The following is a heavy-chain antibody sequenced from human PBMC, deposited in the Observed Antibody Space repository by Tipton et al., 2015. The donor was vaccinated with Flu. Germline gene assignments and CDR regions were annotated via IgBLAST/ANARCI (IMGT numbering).Heavy chain of an antibody. J-gene: IGHJ5*02. CDR3: ARPTVPAGFDP. Sequence: LRLSCAVSGGSIDKSGYYWGWVRQPPGKGLEWVGSVYYSGSTYYNPSLKSRVTISVDTSKNQFSLKLTSVTAADTAVYFCARPTVPAGFDPWGPGILVTVSS. CDR2: VYYSGST. V-gene: IGHV4-39*01. CDR1: GGSIDKSGYY.